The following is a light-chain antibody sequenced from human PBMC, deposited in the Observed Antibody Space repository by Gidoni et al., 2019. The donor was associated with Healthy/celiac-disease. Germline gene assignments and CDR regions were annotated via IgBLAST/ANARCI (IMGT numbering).Light chain of an antibody. V-gene: IGKV3-11*01. CDR1: ESVGTY. CDR3: QQRDNWPPGT. CDR2: DAS. Sequence: ELVLTQYPAILSLSPGERATLSCRASESVGTYLAWYQQKPGQAPRLVIYDASSRATGVPARFSGSGSETDFTLVINNLEPEDFAIYYCQQRDNWPPGTFGQGTKLEIK. J-gene: IGKJ2*01.